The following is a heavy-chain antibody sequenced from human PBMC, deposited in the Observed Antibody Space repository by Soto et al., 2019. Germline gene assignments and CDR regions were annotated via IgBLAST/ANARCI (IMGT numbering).Heavy chain of an antibody. CDR3: ARGPAQYSSWYYFDY. CDR2: ISSSSSYI. D-gene: IGHD6-6*01. J-gene: IGHJ4*02. V-gene: IGHV3-21*01. CDR1: GFTFSSYS. Sequence: GGSLRLSCAASGFTFSSYSMNWVRQAPGKGLEWVSSISSSSSYIYYADSVKGRFTISRDNAKNSLYLQMNSLRAEDTAVYYCARGPAQYSSWYYFDYWGQGTLVTAPQ.